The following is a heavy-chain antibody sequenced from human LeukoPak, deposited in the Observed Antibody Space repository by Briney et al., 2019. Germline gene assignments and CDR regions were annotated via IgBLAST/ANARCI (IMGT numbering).Heavy chain of an antibody. CDR1: GYTLTDYQ. V-gene: IGHV1-2*02. CDR2: INPNNGGT. CDR3: ARNGGGLDY. Sequence: ASVKVSCKASGYTLTDYQIFWVRQAPGHGLEFLGWINPNNGGTNYAQKFQGRVTMTRDTSITTAHMEVNSLKSDDTAVYYCARNGGGLDYWGQGTLVTVSS. J-gene: IGHJ4*02. D-gene: IGHD3-16*01.